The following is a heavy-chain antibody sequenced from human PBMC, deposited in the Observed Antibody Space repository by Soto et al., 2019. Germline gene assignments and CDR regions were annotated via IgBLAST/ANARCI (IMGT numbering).Heavy chain of an antibody. J-gene: IGHJ4*02. CDR2: MSPITGNT. D-gene: IGHD2-8*01. CDR1: GYTFSTYD. CDR3: ARGPTFRANRGVNY. V-gene: IGHV1-8*01. Sequence: QVQLVQSGAEVKKPGASVKVSCKASGYTFSTYDINWVRQATGQGLEWVGWMSPITGNTVYAQKFQGRVTMTRNTSISTAYMELSSLRSEDTALYYCARGPTFRANRGVNYWGQGTLVTVSS.